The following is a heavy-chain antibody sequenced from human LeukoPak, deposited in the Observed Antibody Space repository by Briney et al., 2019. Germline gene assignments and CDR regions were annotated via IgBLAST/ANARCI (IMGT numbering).Heavy chain of an antibody. J-gene: IGHJ4*02. Sequence: ASVKVSCKASGGTFISYAISWVRQAPGQGLEWMGGIIPIFGTANYAQKFQGRVTITADESTSTAYMELSSLRSEDTAVYYCARQRYFDWLLYSPLDYWGQGTLVTVSS. CDR2: IIPIFGTA. V-gene: IGHV1-69*13. D-gene: IGHD3-9*01. CDR1: GGTFISYA. CDR3: ARQRYFDWLLYSPLDY.